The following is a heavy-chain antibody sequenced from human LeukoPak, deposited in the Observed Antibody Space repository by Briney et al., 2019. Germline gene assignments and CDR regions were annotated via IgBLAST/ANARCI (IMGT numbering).Heavy chain of an antibody. Sequence: GGSLRLSCAASGFTISSSFMSWVRQGPGKELKWLSPISSSSDYIYYADSVKGRFTISRDNANNSLHLQMNSLRAEDTAVYYCARDWSSSAWRDGVDVWGQGTTVTVSS. J-gene: IGHJ6*02. CDR3: ARDWSSSAWRDGVDV. V-gene: IGHV3-21*01. CDR2: ISSSSDYI. CDR1: GFTISSSF. D-gene: IGHD6-19*01.